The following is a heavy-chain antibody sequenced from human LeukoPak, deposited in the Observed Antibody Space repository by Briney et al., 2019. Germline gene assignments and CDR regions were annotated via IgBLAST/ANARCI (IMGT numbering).Heavy chain of an antibody. CDR2: VNPNSGGT. D-gene: IGHD4-17*01. V-gene: IGHV1-2*02. CDR3: ARGDDYGDYAHYYYYYTDV. CDR1: GYTFTGYY. Sequence: ASVKVSCKASGYTFTGYYMHWVRQAPGQGREWMGWVNPNSGGTNYAQKFQGRVTMTRDTSISTAYMELSRLRSDDTAVYYCARGDDYGDYAHYYYYYTDVWGKGTTVTVSS. J-gene: IGHJ6*03.